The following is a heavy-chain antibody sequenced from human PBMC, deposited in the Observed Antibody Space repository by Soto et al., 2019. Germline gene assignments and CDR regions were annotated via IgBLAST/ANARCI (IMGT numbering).Heavy chain of an antibody. V-gene: IGHV4-39*01. CDR2: IYNTGTT. J-gene: IGHJ6*02. CDR1: GGSMRSTSYY. Sequence: PSETLSLTCSVSGGSMRSTSYYWAWIRQPPGKGLDWIGSIYNTGTTYYTPSLKSRFTIYVETSKKQLYLKLTSVTAADTAVYYCVRRHYDCWSGNLGHYYSNNMDVCGQGPTVTVS. CDR3: VRRHYDCWSGNLGHYYSNNMDV. D-gene: IGHD3-3*01.